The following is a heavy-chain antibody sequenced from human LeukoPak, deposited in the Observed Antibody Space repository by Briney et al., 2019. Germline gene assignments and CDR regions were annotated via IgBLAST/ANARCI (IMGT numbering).Heavy chain of an antibody. V-gene: IGHV3-74*01. J-gene: IGHJ4*02. D-gene: IGHD6-13*01. CDR3: AKDNRASSWYYLDY. Sequence: GGSLRLSCAASGFTFSNHWMNWVRQAPGKGLVWVSRINTDGSSTTYADSVKGRFTISRDNAKKSLYLQMNNLRPEDTAFYYCAKDNRASSWYYLDYWGQGALVTVSS. CDR1: GFTFSNHW. CDR2: INTDGSST.